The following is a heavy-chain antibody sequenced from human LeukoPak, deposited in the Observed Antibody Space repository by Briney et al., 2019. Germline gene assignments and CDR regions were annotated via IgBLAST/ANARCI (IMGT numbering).Heavy chain of an antibody. D-gene: IGHD1-26*01. J-gene: IGHJ4*02. Sequence: GASVKVSCKASGTTFSRSAISWVRQAPGQGLEWMGGVIPILGTTNYAQKFQDRVSITTDESTSTAYMEVSSLRSVDTAVYYCARDDGSATMGFDSWDQGTLVTVSS. V-gene: IGHV1-69*05. CDR2: VIPILGTT. CDR1: GTTFSRSA. CDR3: ARDDGSATMGFDS.